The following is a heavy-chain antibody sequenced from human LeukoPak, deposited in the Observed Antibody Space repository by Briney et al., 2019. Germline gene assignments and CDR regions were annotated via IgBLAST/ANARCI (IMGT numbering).Heavy chain of an antibody. J-gene: IGHJ4*02. CDR1: GFTFSSYW. CDR2: IKQDGSEK. V-gene: IGHV3-7*03. Sequence: GGSLRLSCTASGFTFSSYWMSWVRQAPGKGLEWVANIKQDGSEKYYVGSVKGRFTISRDNPKNTLYLHMNSLRVEDTAVYYCTKPDCPSTSCYTLDYWGQGILVTVSS. D-gene: IGHD2-2*02. CDR3: TKPDCPSTSCYTLDY.